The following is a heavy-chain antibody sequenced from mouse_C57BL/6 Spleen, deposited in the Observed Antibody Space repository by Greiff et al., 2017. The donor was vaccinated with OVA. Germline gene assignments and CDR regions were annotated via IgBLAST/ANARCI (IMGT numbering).Heavy chain of an antibody. CDR3: AKSDSYSYLDY. CDR1: GYTFTSYW. V-gene: IGHV1-50*01. Sequence: VQLQQPGAELVKPGASVKLSCKASGYTFTSYWMQWVKQRPGQGLEWIGEIEPSDSYTNYKQKFKGKATLTVDTSSSTAYMLLRNLTTEDSAVNYCAKSDSYSYLDYWGQGTTLTVSS. J-gene: IGHJ2*01. CDR2: IEPSDSYT. D-gene: IGHD2-12*01.